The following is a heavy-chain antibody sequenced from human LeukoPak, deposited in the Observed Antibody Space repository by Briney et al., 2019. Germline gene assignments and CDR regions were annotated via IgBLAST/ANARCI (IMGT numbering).Heavy chain of an antibody. CDR1: GFTFSSYG. CDR3: AKDGYSSSWYGYYYYYYMDV. J-gene: IGHJ6*03. CDR2: ISYDGSNK. Sequence: GGSLRLSCAASGFTFSSYGMHWVRQAPGKGLEWVAVISYDGSNKYYADSVKGRFTISRDNSKNTLYLQMNSLGAEDTAVYYCAKDGYSSSWYGYYYYYYMDVWGKGTTVTVSS. V-gene: IGHV3-30*18. D-gene: IGHD6-13*01.